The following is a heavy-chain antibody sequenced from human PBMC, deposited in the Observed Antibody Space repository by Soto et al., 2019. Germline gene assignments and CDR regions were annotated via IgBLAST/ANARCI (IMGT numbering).Heavy chain of an antibody. CDR3: AKDRHHYYDSGTLHY. D-gene: IGHD3-22*01. CDR2: ISYDGSNK. CDR1: GFTFSSYG. V-gene: IGHV3-30*18. Sequence: GGSLRLSGAASGFTFSSYGMHWVRQAPGKGLEWVAVISYDGSNKYYADSVKGRFTISRDNSKNTLYLQMNSLRAEDTAVYYCAKDRHHYYDSGTLHYWGQGTLVTVSS. J-gene: IGHJ4*02.